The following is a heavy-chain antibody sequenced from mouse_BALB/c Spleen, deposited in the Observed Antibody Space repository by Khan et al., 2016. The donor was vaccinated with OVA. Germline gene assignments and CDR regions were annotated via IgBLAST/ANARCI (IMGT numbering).Heavy chain of an antibody. J-gene: IGHJ4*01. CDR3: ARPPDFYCVMVY. CDR2: INPYTGEP. Sequence: QIQLVQSGPELKKPGETVKISCKASGYTFTTYGMNWVKQAPGQGLKWMGCINPYTGEPTYTDDFKGRSAFSSETSATTAYLQLNNLKTEDSAIYYCARPPDFYCVMVYWGQGTSVTVSA. CDR1: GYTFTTYG. V-gene: IGHV9-3-1*01.